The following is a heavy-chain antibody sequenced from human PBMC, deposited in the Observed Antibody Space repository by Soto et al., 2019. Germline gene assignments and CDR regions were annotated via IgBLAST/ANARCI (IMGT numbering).Heavy chain of an antibody. Sequence: GGSLRLSCAASGFTFRTYGMHWVRQAPGKGLEWVAVISYDGDNKYYADSVKGRFTVSRDNSNNTLYLQMNDLRTEDTAVYYCAKDSDSSGYYRHYFDYWGQGTLVTVSS. CDR1: GFTFRTYG. D-gene: IGHD3-22*01. V-gene: IGHV3-30*18. CDR3: AKDSDSSGYYRHYFDY. J-gene: IGHJ4*02. CDR2: ISYDGDNK.